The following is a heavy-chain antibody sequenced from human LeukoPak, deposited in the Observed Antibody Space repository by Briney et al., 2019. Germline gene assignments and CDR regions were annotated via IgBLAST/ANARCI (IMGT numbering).Heavy chain of an antibody. V-gene: IGHV1-18*04. CDR1: GYTFTSYY. D-gene: IGHD5-18*01. J-gene: IGHJ4*02. CDR3: ARVGLGYSYGTYFDY. Sequence: ASVKVSCKASGYTFTSYYMHWVRQAPGQGLEWMGWISAYNGNTNYAQKLQGRVTMTTDTSTSTAYMELSSLRSEDTAVYYCARVGLGYSYGTYFDYWGQGTLVTVSS. CDR2: ISAYNGNT.